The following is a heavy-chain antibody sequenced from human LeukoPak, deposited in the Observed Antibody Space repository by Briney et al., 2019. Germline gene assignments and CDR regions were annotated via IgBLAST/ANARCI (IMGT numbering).Heavy chain of an antibody. CDR2: ISAYNGNT. CDR3: AREYCSRTSCYGVDY. V-gene: IGHV1-18*01. D-gene: IGHD2-2*01. J-gene: IGHJ4*02. CDR1: GYTFTTFG. Sequence: ASVKVSCKASGYTFTTFGISWVRQAPGQGLEWMGWISAYNGNTNYAQKLQGRVTMTTDTSTSTAYMERRSLRSDDTAVYYCAREYCSRTSCYGVDYWGQGTLVTVSS.